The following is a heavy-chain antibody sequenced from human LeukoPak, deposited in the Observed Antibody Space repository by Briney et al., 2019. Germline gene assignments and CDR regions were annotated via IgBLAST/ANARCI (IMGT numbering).Heavy chain of an antibody. CDR1: GFTFSSYA. J-gene: IGHJ3*02. D-gene: IGHD2-15*01. CDR2: ISGGGGST. CDR3: GKVYCSGGSCYPGTGAFDT. V-gene: IGHV3-23*01. Sequence: GGSLRLSCAASGFTFSSYAMSWVRQAPGKGLEWVSGISGGGGSTFYADSVKGRFTISRDNSKNTLYLQMNSLRAEDTAVYYCGKVYCSGGSCYPGTGAFDTWGQGTMATVSS.